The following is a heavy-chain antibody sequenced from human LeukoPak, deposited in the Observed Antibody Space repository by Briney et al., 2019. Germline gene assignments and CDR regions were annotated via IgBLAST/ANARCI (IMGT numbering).Heavy chain of an antibody. V-gene: IGHV3-33*01. J-gene: IGHJ4*02. Sequence: GGSLRLSCAAFGFTFTNHAIHWVRQAPGKGLEWVAVVWYDGRDKFYSDYVEGRFTISRDNSKTTVNLQMNSLRAGDTAIYYCERYSGSFLDYWGQGTLVTVSS. CDR1: GFTFTNHA. D-gene: IGHD3-10*01. CDR3: ERYSGSFLDY. CDR2: VWYDGRDK.